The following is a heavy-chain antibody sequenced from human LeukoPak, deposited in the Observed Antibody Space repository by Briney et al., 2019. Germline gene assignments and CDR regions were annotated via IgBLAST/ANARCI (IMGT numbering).Heavy chain of an antibody. J-gene: IGHJ3*02. CDR1: GFTFSSYT. V-gene: IGHV3-48*01. CDR2: IISSTSTR. CDR3: ARDKDYAFDI. Sequence: GGSLGLSCAASGFTFSSYTMNWIRQAPGKGLEWVSYIISSTSTRSYADSVMGRFTISRDNDKNSLYLQMNSLRPEDTAVYYCARDKDYAFDIWGQGTIVTVSS. D-gene: IGHD3-16*01.